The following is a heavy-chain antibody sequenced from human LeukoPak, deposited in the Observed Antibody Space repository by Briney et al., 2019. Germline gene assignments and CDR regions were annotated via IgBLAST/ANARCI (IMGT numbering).Heavy chain of an antibody. CDR2: ISYDGSNK. V-gene: IGHV3-30*18. D-gene: IGHD3-10*01. Sequence: GRSLRLSCAASGFTFSSYGMHWVRQAPGKGLEWVAVISYDGSNKYYADSVKGRFTISRDNSKNTLYLQMNSLRAEDTAVYYCAKDKGFGGLLYGYYFDYWGQGTLVTVSS. CDR3: AKDKGFGGLLYGYYFDY. CDR1: GFTFSSYG. J-gene: IGHJ4*02.